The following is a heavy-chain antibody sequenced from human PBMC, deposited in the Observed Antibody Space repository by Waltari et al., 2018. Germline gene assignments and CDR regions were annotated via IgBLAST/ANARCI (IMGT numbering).Heavy chain of an antibody. Sequence: EVQLVESGGGLVKPGGSLRLSCAASGFTFSSYSMNWVRQAPGKGLGWVSSISSSSSYIYYADSVKGRFTISRDNSKNTLYLQMNSLRAEDTAVYYCAKDQSSSGFDYWGQGTLVTVSS. CDR1: GFTFSSYS. CDR2: ISSSSSYI. D-gene: IGHD6-6*01. CDR3: AKDQSSSGFDY. J-gene: IGHJ4*02. V-gene: IGHV3-21*01.